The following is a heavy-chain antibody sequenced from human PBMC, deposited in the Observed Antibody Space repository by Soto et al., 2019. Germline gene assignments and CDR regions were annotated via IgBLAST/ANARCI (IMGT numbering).Heavy chain of an antibody. CDR1: GFTFSSYA. J-gene: IGHJ4*02. Sequence: QVQLVESGGGVVQPGRSLRLSCAASGFTFSSYAMHWVRKAPGKGLEWVAVISYDGSNKYYADSVKGRFTISRDNSKNTLYLQMNSLRAEDTAVYYCAREGEYCTNGVCSDYFDYWGQGTLVTVSS. CDR3: AREGEYCTNGVCSDYFDY. CDR2: ISYDGSNK. D-gene: IGHD2-8*01. V-gene: IGHV3-30-3*01.